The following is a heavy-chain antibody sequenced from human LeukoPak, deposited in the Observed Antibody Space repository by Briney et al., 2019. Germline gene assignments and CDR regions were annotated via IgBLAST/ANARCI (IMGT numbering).Heavy chain of an antibody. D-gene: IGHD6-19*01. CDR2: ISYDGSNK. V-gene: IGHV3-30*18. J-gene: IGHJ4*02. CDR1: GFTFSSYG. Sequence: GGSLRLSCAASGFTFSSYGMHWVRQAPGKGLEGVAVISYDGSNKYYADSVKGRFTISRDNSKNTLYLQMNSLRAEDTAVYYCAKDLVGYSSGWYGGYWGQGTLVTVSS. CDR3: AKDLVGYSSGWYGGY.